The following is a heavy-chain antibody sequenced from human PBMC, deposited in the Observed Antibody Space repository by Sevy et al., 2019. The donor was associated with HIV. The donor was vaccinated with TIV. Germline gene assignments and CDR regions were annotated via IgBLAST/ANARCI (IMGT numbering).Heavy chain of an antibody. D-gene: IGHD2-21*02. V-gene: IGHV3-7*01. CDR3: ARVDVACVDGDCDSYDFYGMDV. CDR2: IKPDGREK. Sequence: GGSLRLSCAGSGFIFSAYWMTWVRQAPGKGLEWVANIKPDGREKNSRASVKGRFTISRNNAKNSLCFQMNSLRVEDTAVYFCARVDVACVDGDCDSYDFYGMDVWGQGTTVTVS. CDR1: GFIFSAYW. J-gene: IGHJ6*02.